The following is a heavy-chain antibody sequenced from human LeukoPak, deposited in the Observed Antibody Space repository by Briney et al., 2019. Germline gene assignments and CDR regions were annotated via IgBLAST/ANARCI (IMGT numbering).Heavy chain of an antibody. D-gene: IGHD6-13*01. J-gene: IGHJ6*02. V-gene: IGHV1-46*01. CDR3: ARGAGSSSWYYYYGMDV. Sequence: ASVKVSCKASGYTLTRYYMHWVRQAPGQGLEWMGEINPSGGSTSYAQKFQGRVTVTRDTSTSTVYMEASSLTSEDTGVYYCARGAGSSSWYYYYGMDVWGQGTTVTVSS. CDR1: GYTLTRYY. CDR2: INPSGGST.